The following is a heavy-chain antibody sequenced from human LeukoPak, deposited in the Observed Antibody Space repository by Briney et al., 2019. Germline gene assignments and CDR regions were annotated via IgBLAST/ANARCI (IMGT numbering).Heavy chain of an antibody. CDR3: AKPLVRGAFDI. V-gene: IGHV3-23*01. D-gene: IGHD1-26*01. CDR2: ISGSGIST. J-gene: IGHJ3*02. Sequence: GGSLRLSCAAAGFTFSDYGMNWVRQAPGKGLEWVSGISGSGISTYYADSVKGRFTISRDNSKNTLYLQMNSLRAEDTAVYYCAKPLVRGAFDIWGQGTMVTVSS. CDR1: GFTFSDYG.